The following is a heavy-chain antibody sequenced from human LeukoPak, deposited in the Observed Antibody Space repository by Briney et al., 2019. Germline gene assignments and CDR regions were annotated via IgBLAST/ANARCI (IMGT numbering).Heavy chain of an antibody. D-gene: IGHD3-9*01. CDR3: AKDEMRYFDWLLQAFDY. J-gene: IGHJ4*02. V-gene: IGHV3-30*18. CDR2: ISYDGSNK. CDR1: GFTFSSYG. Sequence: GGSLRLSCAASGFTFSSYGMHWVRQAPGKGLEWVAVISYDGSNKYYADSVKGRFTISRDNSKNTLYLQMNSLRAEDTAVYYRAKDEMRYFDWLLQAFDYWGQGTLVTVSS.